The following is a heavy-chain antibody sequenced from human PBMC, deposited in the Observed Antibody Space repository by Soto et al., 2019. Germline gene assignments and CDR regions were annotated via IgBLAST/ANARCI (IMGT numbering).Heavy chain of an antibody. CDR3: ARDDLEATTAPYYYYGMDV. J-gene: IGHJ6*02. V-gene: IGHV3-33*01. Sequence: PGGSLRFSCAASGFTFSSYGMHWVRQAPGKGLEWVAVIWYDGSNKYYADSVKGRFTISRDNSKNTLYLQMNSLRAEDTAVYYCARDDLEATTAPYYYYGMDVWGQGTTVTVSS. CDR2: IWYDGSNK. CDR1: GFTFSSYG. D-gene: IGHD1-26*01.